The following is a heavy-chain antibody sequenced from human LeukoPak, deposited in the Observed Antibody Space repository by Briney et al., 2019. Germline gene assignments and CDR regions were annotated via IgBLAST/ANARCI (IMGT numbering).Heavy chain of an antibody. D-gene: IGHD3-10*01. J-gene: IGHJ4*02. CDR2: INGSGST. CDR1: GVSFSGYY. V-gene: IGHV4-34*01. Sequence: SETLSLTCAVYGVSFSGYYWSWIGQPPGKGLEWIGEINGSGSTNYNPSLKTRRTISVDTSKTQFSLKLNSVPAADTAVYYCARRHPLYGSGSYPTANNDFAYWGQGTLVTVSS. CDR3: ARRHPLYGSGSYPTANNDFAY.